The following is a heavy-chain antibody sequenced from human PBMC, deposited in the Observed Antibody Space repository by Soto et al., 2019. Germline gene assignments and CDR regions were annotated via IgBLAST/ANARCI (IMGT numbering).Heavy chain of an antibody. V-gene: IGHV3-48*01. CDR1: GFTFSSYS. CDR3: ARDGKGGSVDIAAAGTYYYYYGMDV. CDR2: ISSSSSTI. J-gene: IGHJ6*02. Sequence: PGGSLRLSCAASGFTFSSYSMNWVRQAPGKGLEWVSYISSSSSTIYYADSVKGRFTISRDNAKNSLYLQMNSLRAEDTAVYYCARDGKGGSVDIAAAGTYYYYYGMDVWGQGTTVTVSS. D-gene: IGHD6-13*01.